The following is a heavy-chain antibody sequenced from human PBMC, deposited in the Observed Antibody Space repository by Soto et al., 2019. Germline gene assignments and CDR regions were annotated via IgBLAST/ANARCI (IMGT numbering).Heavy chain of an antibody. CDR1: GFIFSDSV. V-gene: IGHV3-73*01. Sequence: EVQLVESGGGLVQPGGSLKLSCTASGFIFSDSVMYWVRQASGKGLEWVGRIGRKANNYASACAASVKGRFTISRDDSRNTAYLQMNSLKIEDTAVYYCVRNSNYDDYRFDPWGQGTLVTVSS. J-gene: IGHJ5*02. D-gene: IGHD3-16*01. CDR3: VRNSNYDDYRFDP. CDR2: IGRKANNYAS.